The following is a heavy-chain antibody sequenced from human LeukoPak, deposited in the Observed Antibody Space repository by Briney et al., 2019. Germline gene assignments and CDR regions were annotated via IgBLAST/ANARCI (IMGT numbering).Heavy chain of an antibody. D-gene: IGHD1-7*01. CDR2: VYTSGST. CDR3: ARLITGTTTAFDI. Sequence: PSETLSLTCSVSGGSISGYYWTWIRQPAGKGLEWIGRVYTSGSTHYIPSLKTRLTMSVDTSKNQFSLKLSSVTAADTAVYYCARLITGTTTAFDIWGQGTMVTVSS. V-gene: IGHV4-4*07. J-gene: IGHJ3*02. CDR1: GGSISGYY.